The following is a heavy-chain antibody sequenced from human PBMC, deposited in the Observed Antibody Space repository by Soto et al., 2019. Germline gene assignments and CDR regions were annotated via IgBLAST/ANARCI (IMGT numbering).Heavy chain of an antibody. J-gene: IGHJ4*02. CDR1: GFTFSSYG. D-gene: IGHD3-10*01. V-gene: IGHV3-7*01. Sequence: EVQLVESGGGLVQPGGSLRLSCAASGFTFSSYGMSWVRQAPGKGLEWVANIKQDGSEKYYVDSVKGRFTISSDNAKNSLYLQMNSLSAEDTAVYYCARAREFVDGDYWGQGTLVTVSS. CDR2: IKQDGSEK. CDR3: ARAREFVDGDY.